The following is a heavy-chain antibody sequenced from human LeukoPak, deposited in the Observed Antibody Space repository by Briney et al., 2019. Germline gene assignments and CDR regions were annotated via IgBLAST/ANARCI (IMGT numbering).Heavy chain of an antibody. CDR1: GGSISSSSYY. D-gene: IGHD3-16*02. CDR2: IYYSGST. J-gene: IGHJ4*02. CDR3: ARGRYKMITFGGVITDY. Sequence: PSETLSLTCTVSGGSISSSSYYWGWIRQPPGKGLEWIGSIYYSGSTYYNPSLKSRVTISVDTSKNQFSLKLSSATAADTAVYYCARGRYKMITFGGVITDYWGQGTLVTVSS. V-gene: IGHV4-39*07.